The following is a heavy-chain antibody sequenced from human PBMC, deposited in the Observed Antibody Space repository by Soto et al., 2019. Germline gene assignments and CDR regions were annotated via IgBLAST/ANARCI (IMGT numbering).Heavy chain of an antibody. V-gene: IGHV4-38-2*02. D-gene: IGHD3-22*01. CDR2: IYNSGKT. Sequence: PSETLSLTCVVSGYSISSGYCWAWVRQPPGKELEWIGSIYNSGKTYYKPSLRSRVTVSVDTSKNQFSMKLISVTAADTAVYYCARDKRVTMIGGWFDPWGQGTLVTVSS. J-gene: IGHJ5*02. CDR3: ARDKRVTMIGGWFDP. CDR1: GYSISSGYC.